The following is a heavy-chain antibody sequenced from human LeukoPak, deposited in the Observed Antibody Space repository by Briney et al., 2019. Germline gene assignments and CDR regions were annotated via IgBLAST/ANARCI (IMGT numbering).Heavy chain of an antibody. Sequence: ASVKVSCKASGYTFTSYDINWVRQAPGQGLEWMGWMNPNSGNTGYAQKFQGRVTITRNTSISTAYMELSSLRSDDTAVYYCARGVYSGWYTHNWLDSWGQGTLVTVSS. CDR2: MNPNSGNT. CDR3: ARGVYSGWYTHNWLDS. D-gene: IGHD6-19*01. CDR1: GYTFTSYD. J-gene: IGHJ5*01. V-gene: IGHV1-8*03.